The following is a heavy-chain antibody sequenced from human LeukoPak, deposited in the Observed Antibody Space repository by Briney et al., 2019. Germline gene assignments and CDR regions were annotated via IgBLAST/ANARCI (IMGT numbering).Heavy chain of an antibody. J-gene: IGHJ4*02. V-gene: IGHV4-61*02. Sequence: SETLSLTCTVSGASISSGSYYWSWIRQPAGKGLEWIGRIYTSGSTNYSPSLKTRVTISVDRSKNQFSLKLSSVTAADTAVYYCARERQIVVVPAAIDYWGQGTLVTVSS. CDR3: ARERQIVVVPAAIDY. D-gene: IGHD2-2*02. CDR2: IYTSGST. CDR1: GASISSGSYY.